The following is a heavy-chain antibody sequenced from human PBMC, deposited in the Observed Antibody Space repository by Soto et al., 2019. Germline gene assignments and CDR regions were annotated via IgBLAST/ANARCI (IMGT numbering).Heavy chain of an antibody. J-gene: IGHJ4*02. D-gene: IGHD3-3*01. V-gene: IGHV3-23*01. CDR3: AKAQTFNGYYGGFDA. CDR2: VSGGGAST. Sequence: GSLRLSCAATGFSFAGYALTWVRQAPGKGLEWLSAVSGGGASTYYADSVRGRFSISRDVSGNMIYLQLNRLTAGDTATYYCAKAQTFNGYYGGFDAWGQGTRVTVSS. CDR1: GFSFAGYA.